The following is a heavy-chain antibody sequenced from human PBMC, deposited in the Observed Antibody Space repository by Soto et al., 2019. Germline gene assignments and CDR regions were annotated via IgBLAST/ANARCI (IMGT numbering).Heavy chain of an antibody. CDR2: IYYSGST. V-gene: IGHV4-39*01. CDR3: ARRGSSSWFGY. D-gene: IGHD6-13*01. J-gene: IGHJ4*02. CDR1: GGSISSSSYY. Sequence: SETLSLTCTVSGGSISSSSYYWGWIRQPPGKGLEWIGSIYYSGSTYYNPSLKSRVTISVDTSKNQFSLKLSSVTAADTAVYYCARRGSSSWFGYWGQGTLVTVS.